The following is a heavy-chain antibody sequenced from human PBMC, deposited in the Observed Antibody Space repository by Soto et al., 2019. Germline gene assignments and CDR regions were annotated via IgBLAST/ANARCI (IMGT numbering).Heavy chain of an antibody. CDR1: GVAFNTYW. J-gene: IGHJ4*02. V-gene: IGHV3-74*01. Sequence: PXGSLRLSCAASGVAFNTYWMHWVRQAPGKGLVWVSRINGDGSSTNYADSVKGRFTISRDNAKDTLYLQMNSLRGEDTAVYYCVRDRNWQLDDCWGQGTLATVSS. CDR2: INGDGSST. D-gene: IGHD1-1*01. CDR3: VRDRNWQLDDC.